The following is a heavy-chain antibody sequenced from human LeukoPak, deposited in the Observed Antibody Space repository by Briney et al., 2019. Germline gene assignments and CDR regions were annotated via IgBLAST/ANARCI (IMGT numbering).Heavy chain of an antibody. CDR3: ARDRYSYNYSYYMDV. Sequence: PGGSLRLSCAASGFTFSDYYMSWIRQAPGKGLEWVSYISSSGSTIYYADSVQGRFTISRDKARNSLHLQMNSLRAEDTAVYYCARDRYSYNYSYYMDVWGKGTTITVSS. V-gene: IGHV3-11*01. D-gene: IGHD5-18*01. J-gene: IGHJ6*03. CDR2: ISSSGSTI. CDR1: GFTFSDYY.